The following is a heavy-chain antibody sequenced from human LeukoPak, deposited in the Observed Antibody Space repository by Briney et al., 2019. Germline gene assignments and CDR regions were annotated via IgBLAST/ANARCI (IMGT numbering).Heavy chain of an antibody. CDR2: IRDSGTT. D-gene: IGHD2-21*02. J-gene: IGHJ4*02. V-gene: IGHV3-48*01. CDR1: GFTFSSYW. Sequence: GGPLRLSCAASGFTFSSYWMSWVRQAPGKGLEWISHIRDSGTTDYADSVKGRFTISRDNAKNSLYLQLSSLRAEDTAVYYCARDHDFAFDNWGQGTLVTVSS. CDR3: ARDHDFAFDN.